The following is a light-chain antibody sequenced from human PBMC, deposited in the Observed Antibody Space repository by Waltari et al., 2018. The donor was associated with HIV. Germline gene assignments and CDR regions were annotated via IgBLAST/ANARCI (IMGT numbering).Light chain of an antibody. CDR3: QQRSNWPFT. CDR1: QNINRH. Sequence: EIVLTQSPATLSFSPGERATLSCRASQNINRHLAWFQQKPGQAPRLLIYDAFDRASGIPGRFSGGGFGTDFTLTISSLEPEDFAVYYCQQRSNWPFTFGGGTKVENK. J-gene: IGKJ4*01. V-gene: IGKV3-11*01. CDR2: DAF.